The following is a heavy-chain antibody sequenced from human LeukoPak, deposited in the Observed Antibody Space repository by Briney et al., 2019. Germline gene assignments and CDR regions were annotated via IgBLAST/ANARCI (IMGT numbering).Heavy chain of an antibody. CDR1: GFTFSSHG. D-gene: IGHD1-14*01. Sequence: GGSLRLSCAASGFTFSSHGMHWVRQAPGKGLEWVAVISYDGSNKYYADSVKGRFTISRDNSKNTLYLQMNSLRAEDTAVYYCARPGRAAGDAFDIWGQGTMVTVSS. CDR3: ARPGRAAGDAFDI. V-gene: IGHV3-30*19. CDR2: ISYDGSNK. J-gene: IGHJ3*02.